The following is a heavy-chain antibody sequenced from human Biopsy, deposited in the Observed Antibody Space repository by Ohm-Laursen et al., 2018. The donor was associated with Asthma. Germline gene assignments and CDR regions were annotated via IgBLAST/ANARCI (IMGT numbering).Heavy chain of an antibody. J-gene: IGHJ4*02. CDR1: GASIRGSGSY. D-gene: IGHD5-12*01. V-gene: IGHV4-39*01. Sequence: GTLSLTCTVSGASIRGSGSYWAWIRQAPGKGPEWIGTTHYSGSTFYKPSLRSRVTMSLDTSTNQFSLGLRLFTATDTAVYYCASPVNRAFGGYEWAAVFDYWGQGILVTVSS. CDR2: THYSGST. CDR3: ASPVNRAFGGYEWAAVFDY.